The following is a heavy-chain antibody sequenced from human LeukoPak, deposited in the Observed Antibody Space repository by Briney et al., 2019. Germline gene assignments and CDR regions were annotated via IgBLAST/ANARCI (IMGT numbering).Heavy chain of an antibody. CDR1: GYTFTSYY. Sequence: GASVKVSCKASGYTFTSYYMHWVRQAPGQGLEWMGIINPSGGSTSYAQKFQGRVTMTRNTSISTAYMELSSLRSEDTAVYYCARGRFDPYSGYANFDYWGQGTLVTVSS. CDR2: INPSGGST. CDR3: ARGRFDPYSGYANFDY. J-gene: IGHJ4*02. V-gene: IGHV1-46*01. D-gene: IGHD5-12*01.